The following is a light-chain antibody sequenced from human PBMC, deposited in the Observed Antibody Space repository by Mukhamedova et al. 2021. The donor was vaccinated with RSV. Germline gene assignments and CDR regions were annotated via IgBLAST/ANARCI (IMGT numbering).Light chain of an antibody. J-gene: IGLJ2*01. V-gene: IGLV3-1*01. Sequence: GIPERFSGSNSGNTATLTVTETQPTDEADYYCQVWDTSTAVFGGGTRLTVL. CDR3: QVWDTSTAV.